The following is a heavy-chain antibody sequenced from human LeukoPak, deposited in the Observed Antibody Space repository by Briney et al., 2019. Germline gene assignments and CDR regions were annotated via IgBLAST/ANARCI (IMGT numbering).Heavy chain of an antibody. CDR1: GGPISSGDYY. CDR3: AGSESMWAFDI. CDR2: IYYSGST. V-gene: IGHV4-30-4*08. Sequence: TSQTLSLTCTVSGGPISSGDYYWSWIRQPPGKGLEWIGYIYYSGSTYYNPSLKSRVTISVDTSKNQFSLKLSSVTAADTAVYYCAGSESMWAFDIWGQGTMVTVSS. D-gene: IGHD2-21*01. J-gene: IGHJ3*02.